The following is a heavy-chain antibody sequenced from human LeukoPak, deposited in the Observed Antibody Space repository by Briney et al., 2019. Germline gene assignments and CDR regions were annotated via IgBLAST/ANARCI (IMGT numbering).Heavy chain of an antibody. Sequence: ASVKVSCKASGGTFSSYAISWVRQAPGQGLEWMGGISAYNGNTNYAQKLQGRVTMTTDTSTSTAYMELRSLRSDDTAVYYCARVDTAMVTWFDYWGQGTLVTVSS. J-gene: IGHJ4*02. CDR2: ISAYNGNT. CDR1: GGTFSSYA. V-gene: IGHV1-18*01. D-gene: IGHD5-18*01. CDR3: ARVDTAMVTWFDY.